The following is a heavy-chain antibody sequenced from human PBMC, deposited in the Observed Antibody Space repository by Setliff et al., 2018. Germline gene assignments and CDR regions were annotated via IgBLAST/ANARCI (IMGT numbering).Heavy chain of an antibody. V-gene: IGHV3-33*08. D-gene: IGHD2-15*01. CDR2: IWDDGGNK. Sequence: QTGGSLRLSCAASGFTFSTYRMHWVRQAPGKGLEWVAVIWDDGGNKHHADSVKGRFTISRDNSKNTLYLQMNSLRPEDTAVYYCARTCSGSGCYAGLESWGQGTPVTVSS. CDR1: GFTFSTYR. J-gene: IGHJ4*02. CDR3: ARTCSGSGCYAGLES.